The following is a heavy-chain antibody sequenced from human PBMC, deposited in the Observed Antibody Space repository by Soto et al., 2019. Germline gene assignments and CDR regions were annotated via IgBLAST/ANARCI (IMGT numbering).Heavy chain of an antibody. J-gene: IGHJ6*02. CDR2: ISAYNGNT. D-gene: IGHD6-6*01. CDR3: ATHFAARPLYYYGMDV. Sequence: QVQLVQSGAEVKKPGASVKVSCKASGYTFTSYGISWVRQAPGQGLEWMGWISAYNGNTNYAQKLQGRVTMTTDTSTSTAYMQLRSLRSDDTAVYYCATHFAARPLYYYGMDVWGQGTTVTVSS. V-gene: IGHV1-18*01. CDR1: GYTFTSYG.